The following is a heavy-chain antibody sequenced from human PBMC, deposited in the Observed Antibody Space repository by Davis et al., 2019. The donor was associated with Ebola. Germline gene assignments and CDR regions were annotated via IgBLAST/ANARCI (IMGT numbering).Heavy chain of an antibody. CDR1: GGSISSGGYY. D-gene: IGHD4-23*01. V-gene: IGHV4-31*03. CDR3: ARAGDYGGDFDY. J-gene: IGHJ4*02. CDR2: IYYSGST. Sequence: PSETLSLTCTVSGGSISSGGYYWSWIRQHPGKGLEWIGYIYYSGSTYYNPSLKSRVTISVDTSKNQFSLKLSSVTAADTAVYYCARAGDYGGDFDYWGQGTLVTVSS.